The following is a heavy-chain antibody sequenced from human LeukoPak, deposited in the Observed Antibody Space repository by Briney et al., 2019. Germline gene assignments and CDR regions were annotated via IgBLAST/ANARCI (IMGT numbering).Heavy chain of an antibody. V-gene: IGHV3-66*01. J-gene: IGHJ3*02. CDR3: ERNHSGSYQRAFDI. CDR2: IYGGGST. Sequence: GGSLRLSCAVSAFTVSSNYVSWVRQAPGKGLEWISVIYGGGSTNYADSLKGRVTISGDKSKNQLYLQMNCLSAEGTAVYYCERNHSGSYQRAFDIWGQGTMVTVSS. D-gene: IGHD1-26*01. CDR1: AFTVSSNY.